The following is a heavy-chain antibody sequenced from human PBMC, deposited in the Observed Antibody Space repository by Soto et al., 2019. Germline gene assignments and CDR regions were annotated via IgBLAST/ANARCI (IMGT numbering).Heavy chain of an antibody. Sequence: PGGSVRLSXAASGFTLRDYWMHWVRQAPGKGLVWVSRINSDGSSTSYADSVKGRFIISRDSAKNMLYLQMNSLRAEDTALYYCTRDPAPSGWYDYWGRGTLVTVSS. D-gene: IGHD6-19*01. CDR2: INSDGSST. CDR3: TRDPAPSGWYDY. J-gene: IGHJ4*02. V-gene: IGHV3-74*01. CDR1: GFTLRDYW.